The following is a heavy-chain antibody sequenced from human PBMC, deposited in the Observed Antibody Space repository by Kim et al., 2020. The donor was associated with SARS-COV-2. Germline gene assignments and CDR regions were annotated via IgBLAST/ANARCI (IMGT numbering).Heavy chain of an antibody. J-gene: IGHJ6*02. CDR1: GGSISGNNW. CDR3: ARPVAGSVWDV. Sequence: SETLSLTCGVSGGSISGNNWWSWVRQPPGKGLEWIGDIYHSGTTNYNPSLKSRVTISVDKSKNQFFLNLRSITAADTAVYYCARPVAGSVWDVWGQGTTVTVSS. D-gene: IGHD6-19*01. V-gene: IGHV4-4*02. CDR2: IYHSGTT.